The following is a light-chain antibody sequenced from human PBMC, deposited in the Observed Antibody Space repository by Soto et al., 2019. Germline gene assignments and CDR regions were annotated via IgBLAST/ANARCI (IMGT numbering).Light chain of an antibody. CDR3: SSYTSSSTQV. V-gene: IGLV2-14*01. Sequence: QSVVTQPACVSGSPGQSITISCTGTSSDVGGYNYVSWYQQHPGKAPKLMIYEVSNRPSGVSNRFSGSKSGNTASLTISGLQAEDEADYYCSSYTSSSTQVFGTGTKVTVL. J-gene: IGLJ1*01. CDR2: EVS. CDR1: SSDVGGYNY.